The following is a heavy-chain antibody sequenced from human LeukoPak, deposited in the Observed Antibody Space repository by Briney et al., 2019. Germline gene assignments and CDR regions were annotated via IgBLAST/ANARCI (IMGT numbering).Heavy chain of an antibody. CDR2: ISPDGNGK. V-gene: IGHV3-30-3*01. CDR3: ARVPWNDAYFDN. Sequence: PGGSLRLSCAASGFTFSGYSVYWVRQAPGKGLEWVAVISPDGNGKFYADSVKGRCTIARVNSENTVYLEMNSLTADDTAVYYCARVPWNDAYFDNWGQGTLVTVSP. D-gene: IGHD1-1*01. J-gene: IGHJ4*02. CDR1: GFTFSGYS.